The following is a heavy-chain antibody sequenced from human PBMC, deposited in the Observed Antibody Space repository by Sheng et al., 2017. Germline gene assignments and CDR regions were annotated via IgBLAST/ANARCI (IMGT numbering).Heavy chain of an antibody. Sequence: EVQLVESGGGLVQPGGSLRLSCAASGFTFDDYGMHWVRQAPGKGLEWVSGISWNGGNIGYADSVEGRFTISRDNAKNSLYLEMNSLRVEDMAFYYCAKVGTNVQSGRSDDFDSWGQGTLVTVSS. CDR1: GFTFDDYG. D-gene: IGHD6-19*01. J-gene: IGHJ4*02. V-gene: IGHV3-9*03. CDR3: AKVGTNVQSGRSDDFDS. CDR2: ISWNGGNI.